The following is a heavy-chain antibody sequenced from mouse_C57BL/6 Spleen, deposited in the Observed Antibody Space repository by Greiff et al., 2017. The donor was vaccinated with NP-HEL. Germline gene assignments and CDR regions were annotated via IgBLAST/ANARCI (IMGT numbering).Heavy chain of an antibody. D-gene: IGHD1-1*01. CDR3: ARSRYYGSSPYYAMDY. Sequence: EVKLVESGPELVKPGASVKIPCKASGYTFTDYNMDWVKQSHGKSLEWIGDINPNNGGTIYNQKFKGKATLTVDKSSSTAYMELRSLTSEDTAVYYCARSRYYGSSPYYAMDYWGQGTSVTVSS. J-gene: IGHJ4*01. CDR2: INPNNGGT. V-gene: IGHV1-18*01. CDR1: GYTFTDYN.